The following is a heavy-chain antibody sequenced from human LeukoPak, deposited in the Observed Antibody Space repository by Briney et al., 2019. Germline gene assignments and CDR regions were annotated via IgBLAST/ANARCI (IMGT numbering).Heavy chain of an antibody. Sequence: GASVKVSCKASGYTFTGYYMHWVRQAPGQGLEWMGWINPNSGGTNYAQKFQGRVTMTRDTSISTAYMELSRLRSDDTAVCYCARGPGGSYTGVFDYWGQGTLVTVSS. V-gene: IGHV1-2*02. CDR3: ARGPGGSYTGVFDY. CDR2: INPNSGGT. J-gene: IGHJ4*02. CDR1: GYTFTGYY. D-gene: IGHD1-26*01.